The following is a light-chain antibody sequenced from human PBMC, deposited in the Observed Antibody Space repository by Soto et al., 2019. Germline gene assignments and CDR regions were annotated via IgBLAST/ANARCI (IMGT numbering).Light chain of an antibody. V-gene: IGKV3-20*01. CDR2: GAS. CDR3: QQYGSSPRT. Sequence: EIVLTQSPGTLSLSPGERATLSCRASQSVSTSLAWYQQKPGQAPRLLIYGASSRATGIPDRFSGSGSGTDFILTISRLEPEDFAVYYCQQYGSSPRTFGQGTKPEIK. J-gene: IGKJ2*01. CDR1: QSVSTS.